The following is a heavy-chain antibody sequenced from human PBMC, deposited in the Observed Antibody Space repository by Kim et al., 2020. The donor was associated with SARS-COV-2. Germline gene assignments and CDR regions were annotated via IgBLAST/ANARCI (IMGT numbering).Heavy chain of an antibody. V-gene: IGHV3-23*01. CDR3: AKDRNSGYSYPHDC. J-gene: IGHJ4*02. D-gene: IGHD3-16*01. Sequence: AGSVKGRCTITRDNSKNTVYLQMNGLRAGDTAVYYCAKDRNSGYSYPHDCWGQGTLVTVSS.